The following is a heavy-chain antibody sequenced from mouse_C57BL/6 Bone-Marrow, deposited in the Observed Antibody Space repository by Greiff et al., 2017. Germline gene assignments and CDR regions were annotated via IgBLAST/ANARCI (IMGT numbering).Heavy chain of an antibody. Sequence: VQLQQSGAELAKPGASVKLSCTASGYTFNGYWMHWVKQRPGQGLEWIGYINPSSGYTKYNQKFKDKATLTADKSSNTAYMQLSSLTYEDTAVYYCARRYYFDYWGQGTTLTVSS. CDR1: GYTFNGYW. CDR3: ARRYYFDY. CDR2: INPSSGYT. J-gene: IGHJ2*01. V-gene: IGHV1-7*01.